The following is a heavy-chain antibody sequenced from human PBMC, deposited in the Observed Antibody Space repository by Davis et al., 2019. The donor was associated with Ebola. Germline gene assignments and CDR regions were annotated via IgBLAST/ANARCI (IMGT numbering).Heavy chain of an antibody. CDR1: GGSISPYF. CDR3: ARHVAARWPLVDAFDI. V-gene: IGHV4-59*08. J-gene: IGHJ3*02. Sequence: GSLRLSCTVSGGSISPYFWSWIRQPPGKGLEWIGYIYHSGITKFNPSLKTRVTISVDTSKNQFSLKLTSVTAADTAVYYCARHVAARWPLVDAFDIWGQGTMVTVSS. D-gene: IGHD6-6*01. CDR2: IYHSGIT.